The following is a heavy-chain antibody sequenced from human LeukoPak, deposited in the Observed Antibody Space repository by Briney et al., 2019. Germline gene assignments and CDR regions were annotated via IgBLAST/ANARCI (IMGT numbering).Heavy chain of an antibody. J-gene: IGHJ2*01. CDR1: GYTFTSYG. CDR3: ARQRDSSGYYLGGPRENWYFDL. V-gene: IGHV1-18*01. D-gene: IGHD3-22*01. Sequence: ASVKVSCKASGYTFTSYGISWVRQAPGQGPEWMGWISAYNGNTNYAQKLQGRVTMTTDTSTSTAYMELRSLRSDDTAVYYCARQRDSSGYYLGGPRENWYFDLWGRGTLVTVSS. CDR2: ISAYNGNT.